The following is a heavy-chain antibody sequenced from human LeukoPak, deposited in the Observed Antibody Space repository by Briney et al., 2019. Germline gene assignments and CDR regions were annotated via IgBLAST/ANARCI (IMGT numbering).Heavy chain of an antibody. CDR1: GYTFTSYY. CDR3: ARPPTSNWEWYNWFDH. V-gene: IGHV1-46*01. D-gene: IGHD7-27*01. J-gene: IGHJ5*02. Sequence: ASVKVSCKASGYTFTSYYMHWVRQAPGQGLERRGIINPSGGSTSYAQKFQGRVTMTRDMSTSTVYMELSSLRSEDTAVYYCARPPTSNWEWYNWFDHWGQGSLVTVSS. CDR2: INPSGGST.